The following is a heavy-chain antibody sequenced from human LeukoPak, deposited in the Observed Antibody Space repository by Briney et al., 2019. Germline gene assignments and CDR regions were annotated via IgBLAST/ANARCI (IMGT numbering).Heavy chain of an antibody. J-gene: IGHJ4*02. Sequence: SQTLSLTCTVSGGSISSGGYYWSWVRQHPGKGLEWIGYIYYSGSTYYNPSLKSRVTISVDTSKNQFSLKLSSVTAADTAVYYCARGGFAGSYAYDYWGQGTLVTVSS. CDR1: GGSISSGGYY. CDR3: ARGGFAGSYAYDY. D-gene: IGHD1-26*01. V-gene: IGHV4-31*03. CDR2: IYYSGST.